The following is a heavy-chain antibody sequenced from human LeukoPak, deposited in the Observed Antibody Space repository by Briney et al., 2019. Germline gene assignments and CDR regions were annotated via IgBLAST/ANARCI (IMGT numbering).Heavy chain of an antibody. CDR3: ARDGNYYGSGSYYNWFDP. CDR2: INPSGGST. CDR1: GYTSTSYY. D-gene: IGHD3-10*01. V-gene: IGHV1-46*01. Sequence: ASVKVSCKASGYTSTSYYMHWVRQAPGQGLEWMGIINPSGGSTSYAQKFQDRVTMTRDTSTSTVYMELTSLRSEDTAVYYCARDGNYYGSGSYYNWFDPWGQGTLVTVSS. J-gene: IGHJ5*02.